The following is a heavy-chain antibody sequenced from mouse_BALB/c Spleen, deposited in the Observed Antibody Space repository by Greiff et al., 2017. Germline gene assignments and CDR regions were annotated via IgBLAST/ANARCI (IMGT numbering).Heavy chain of an antibody. CDR1: GYSFTGYT. D-gene: IGHD1-1*01. Sequence: EVKLVESGPELVKPGASMKISCKASGYSFTGYTMNWVKQSHGKNLEWIGLINPYNGGTSYNQKFKGKATLTVDKSSSTAYMELLSLTSEDSAVYYCARFGSSPYYYAMDYWGQGTSVTVSS. CDR2: INPYNGGT. J-gene: IGHJ4*01. CDR3: ARFGSSPYYYAMDY. V-gene: IGHV1-18*01.